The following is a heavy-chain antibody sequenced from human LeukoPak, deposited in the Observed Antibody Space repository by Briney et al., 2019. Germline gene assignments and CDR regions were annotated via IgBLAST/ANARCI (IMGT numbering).Heavy chain of an antibody. CDR3: ARGQSMPLPYFDY. V-gene: IGHV3-23*01. CDR2: ITGSGART. Sequence: GGSLRLSCAASGFTFSTYAMRGVRQAPGKGLKWVSTITGSGARTYYANSVKGWFTISRDNSKNTLYLQVNSLRAEDTAVYYCARGQSMPLPYFDYWGQGTLVTVSS. CDR1: GFTFSTYA. J-gene: IGHJ4*02. D-gene: IGHD2/OR15-2a*01.